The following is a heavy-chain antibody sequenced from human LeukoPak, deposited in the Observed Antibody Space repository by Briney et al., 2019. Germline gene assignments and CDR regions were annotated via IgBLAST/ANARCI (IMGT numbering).Heavy chain of an antibody. V-gene: IGHV3-30*02. CDR1: GFTLSSYG. D-gene: IGHD1-26*01. CDR2: IWYGGSNK. Sequence: GGSLRLSCAASGFTLSSYGMHWVRQAPGKGLEWVAVIWYGGSNKYYADSVKGRFTISRDNSKNTLYLQMNSLRAEDTAVYYCAKDAGGVGATYDYYYMDVWGKGTTVTVSS. CDR3: AKDAGGVGATYDYYYMDV. J-gene: IGHJ6*03.